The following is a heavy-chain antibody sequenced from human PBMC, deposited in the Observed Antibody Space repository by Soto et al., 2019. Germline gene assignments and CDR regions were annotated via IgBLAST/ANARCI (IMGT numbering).Heavy chain of an antibody. J-gene: IGHJ4*02. CDR3: AKDLANIVGATGCDY. D-gene: IGHD1-26*01. Sequence: GGSLRLSCAASGFTFSSYGMHWVRQAPGKGLEWVAVISYDGSNKYYADSVKGRFTISRDNSKNTLYLQMNSLRAEDTAVYYCAKDLANIVGATGCDYWGQGTLVTVSS. CDR2: ISYDGSNK. CDR1: GFTFSSYG. V-gene: IGHV3-30*18.